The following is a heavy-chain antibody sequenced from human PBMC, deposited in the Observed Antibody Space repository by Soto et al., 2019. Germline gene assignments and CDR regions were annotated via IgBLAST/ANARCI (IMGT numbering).Heavy chain of an antibody. V-gene: IGHV1-69*02. Sequence: QVQLVQSGAEVRKPGSSVKVSCQASGGTFSNSTVTWVRQAPGQGLEWMGRLIPILGLANYAQKFRGRLTITAAKSTTTAYMELRSLRSEDTGIYYCARFKLGDDYWGQATLVPVYS. D-gene: IGHD5-12*01. CDR3: ARFKLGDDY. J-gene: IGHJ4*02. CDR1: GGTFSNST. CDR2: LIPILGLA.